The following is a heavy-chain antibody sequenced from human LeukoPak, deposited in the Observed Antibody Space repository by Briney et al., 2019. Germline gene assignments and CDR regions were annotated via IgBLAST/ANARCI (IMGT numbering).Heavy chain of an antibody. V-gene: IGHV3-23*01. CDR2: LSGSGGST. D-gene: IGHD2-15*01. J-gene: IGHJ5*02. CDR1: GFTLSSYA. Sequence: GGCLRLSPAVSGFTLSSYAISWVTPAPGKGREWVSALSGSGGSTYYTDSVRGRFTISRDNSKNTQYLQMKRLRAEATAVYYCAKRRYCLDPWGQGTLVTVSS. CDR3: AKRRYCLDP.